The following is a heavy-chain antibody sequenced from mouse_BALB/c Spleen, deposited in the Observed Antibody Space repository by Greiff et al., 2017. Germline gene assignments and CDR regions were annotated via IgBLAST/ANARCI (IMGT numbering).Heavy chain of an antibody. CDR3: TRGYDDYFDY. Sequence: QVQLQQPGAELVKPGASVKMSCKASGYTFTSYWMHWVKQRPGQGLEWIGVIDPSDSYTSYNQKFKGKATLTVDTSSSTTYMQLSSLTSEDSAVYYCTRGYDDYFDYWGQGTTLTVSS. D-gene: IGHD2-14*01. CDR1: GYTFTSYW. V-gene: IGHV1S127*01. J-gene: IGHJ2*01. CDR2: IDPSDSYT.